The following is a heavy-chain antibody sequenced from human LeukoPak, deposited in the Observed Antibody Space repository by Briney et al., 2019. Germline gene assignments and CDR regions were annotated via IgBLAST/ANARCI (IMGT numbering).Heavy chain of an antibody. CDR3: ARGPGGIVVVPAATYYYYYMDV. Sequence: GGSLRLSCAASGFTFSSYAMHWVRQAPGKGLEYVSAISSNGGSTYYANSVKGRFTISRDNSKNTLYLQMGSLRAEDMAVYYCARGPGGIVVVPAATYYYYYMDVWGKGTTVTVSS. D-gene: IGHD2-2*01. V-gene: IGHV3-64*01. CDR1: GFTFSSYA. J-gene: IGHJ6*03. CDR2: ISSNGGST.